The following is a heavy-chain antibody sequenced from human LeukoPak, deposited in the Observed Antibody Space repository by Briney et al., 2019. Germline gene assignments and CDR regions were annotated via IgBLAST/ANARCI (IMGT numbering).Heavy chain of an antibody. V-gene: IGHV1-69*05. CDR1: GGIFSSYA. CDR3: ARGRDGYNLGYYMDV. Sequence: SVKVSCKASGGIFSSYAISWVRQAPGQGLEWMGGIIPIFGTANYAQKFQGRVTITTDESTSTAYMELSSLRSEDTAVYYCARGRDGYNLGYYMDVWGKGTTVTVSS. D-gene: IGHD5-24*01. J-gene: IGHJ6*03. CDR2: IIPIFGTA.